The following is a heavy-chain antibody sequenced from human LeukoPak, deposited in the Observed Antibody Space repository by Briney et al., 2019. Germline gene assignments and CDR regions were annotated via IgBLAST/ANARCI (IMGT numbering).Heavy chain of an antibody. J-gene: IGHJ3*02. CDR2: INHSGST. V-gene: IGHV4-34*01. D-gene: IGHD1-26*01. CDR1: GGSFSGYY. Sequence: SETLSLTCAVYGGSFSGYYWSWIRQPPGKGLEWIGEINHSGSTNYNPSLKSRVTISVDTSKNQFSLKLSSVTAADTVVYYCARGATYDAFDIWGQGTMVTVSS. CDR3: ARGATYDAFDI.